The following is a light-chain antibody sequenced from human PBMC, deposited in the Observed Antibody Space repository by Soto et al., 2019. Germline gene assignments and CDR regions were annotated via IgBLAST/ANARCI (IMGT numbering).Light chain of an antibody. J-gene: IGKJ5*01. CDR1: QSLLHSNGFNY. V-gene: IGKV2-28*01. CDR2: WGS. CDR3: MQALQTPYT. Sequence: DIVMTQSPLSLPVTPGEPASISCRSSQSLLHSNGFNYLDWYLQKPGQSPQLLIYWGSNRASGVSDRVSGSETGTDFTLKISRVEAEDVGVYYCMQALQTPYTFGQGTRLEIK.